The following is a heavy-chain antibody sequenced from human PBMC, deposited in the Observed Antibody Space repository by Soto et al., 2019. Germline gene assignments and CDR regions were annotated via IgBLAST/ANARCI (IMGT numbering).Heavy chain of an antibody. CDR3: AKEPYGSGSYQSPFDY. D-gene: IGHD3-10*01. CDR2: ISGSGGST. Sequence: GGSLRLSCAASGFTFSSYAMSWVRQAPGKGLEWVSAISGSGGSTYYADSVKGRFTISRDNSKNTLYLQMNSLRAEDTAVYYCAKEPYGSGSYQSPFDYWGQGTLVTVSS. V-gene: IGHV3-23*01. CDR1: GFTFSSYA. J-gene: IGHJ4*02.